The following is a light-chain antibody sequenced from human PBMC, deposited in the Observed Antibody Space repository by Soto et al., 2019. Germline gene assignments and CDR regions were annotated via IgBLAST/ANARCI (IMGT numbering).Light chain of an antibody. V-gene: IGKV3-15*01. CDR3: QQYNVWPPWT. Sequence: EIVMTQSPATLFVSPGERAILSCRASQTVTSNLTWYQQKPGQAPRLLIYGASTRATGIPARFSGRGSGTEFTLTISSLQSEDLAVYYCQQYNVWPPWTFGRGTKVDIK. CDR2: GAS. J-gene: IGKJ1*01. CDR1: QTVTSN.